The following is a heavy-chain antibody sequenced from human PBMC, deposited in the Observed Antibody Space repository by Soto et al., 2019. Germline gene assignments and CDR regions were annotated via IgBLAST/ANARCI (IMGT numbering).Heavy chain of an antibody. Sequence: ASVKVSFKASGYTFTSYGISWVRQAPGQGLEWMGWISAYNGNTNYAQKLQGRVTMTTDTSTSTAYMELRSPRSDDTAVYYCARDHNYDHHDYSTYVAFDIWGQGTMVTVSS. V-gene: IGHV1-18*01. CDR1: GYTFTSYG. D-gene: IGHD4-4*01. CDR3: ARDHNYDHHDYSTYVAFDI. J-gene: IGHJ3*02. CDR2: ISAYNGNT.